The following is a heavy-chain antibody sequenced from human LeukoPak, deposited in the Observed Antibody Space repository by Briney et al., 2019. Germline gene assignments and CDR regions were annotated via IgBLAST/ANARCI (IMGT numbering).Heavy chain of an antibody. CDR3: AKDYCRGGNCPLPFFDS. Sequence: GGSLRLSCEASGFTFSSYWMSWVRQAPGKGLEWVANIKKDGSEKYYVDSVKGRFTISRDNVQNSLYLQMNSLRAEDTATYYCAKDYCRGGNCPLPFFDSWGQGTLVTVSS. J-gene: IGHJ4*02. V-gene: IGHV3-7*03. D-gene: IGHD2-15*01. CDR2: IKKDGSEK. CDR1: GFTFSSYW.